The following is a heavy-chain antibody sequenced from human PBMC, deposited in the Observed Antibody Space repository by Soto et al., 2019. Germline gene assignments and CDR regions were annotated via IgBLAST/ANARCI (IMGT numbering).Heavy chain of an antibody. J-gene: IGHJ3*02. Sequence: GGSLRLSCAASGFTFSSYSMNWVRQAPGKGLEWVSYISSSSSTIYYADSVKGRFTISRDNAKNSLYLQMNSLRDEDTAVYYCARNRGTEMDTGWVGAFDIWGQGTMVTVSS. CDR3: ARNRGTEMDTGWVGAFDI. CDR1: GFTFSSYS. V-gene: IGHV3-48*02. CDR2: ISSSSSTI. D-gene: IGHD5-18*01.